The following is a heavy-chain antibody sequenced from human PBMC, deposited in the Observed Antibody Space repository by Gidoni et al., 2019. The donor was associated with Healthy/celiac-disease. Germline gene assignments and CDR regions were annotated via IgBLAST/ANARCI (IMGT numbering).Heavy chain of an antibody. Sequence: VQLLESGGGLVQPGGSLRLSCAASGFTFSSYAISRVRQAPGNGLGWVAAISGSGGSTYYADSVKGRFTISRDNSKYTLYLQMNSLRAEDTAVYYCAKPIPWIGYPINYYYGMDVWGQGTTVTVSS. V-gene: IGHV3-23*01. CDR2: ISGSGGST. CDR3: AKPIPWIGYPINYYYGMDV. J-gene: IGHJ6*02. D-gene: IGHD3-3*01. CDR1: GFTFSSYA.